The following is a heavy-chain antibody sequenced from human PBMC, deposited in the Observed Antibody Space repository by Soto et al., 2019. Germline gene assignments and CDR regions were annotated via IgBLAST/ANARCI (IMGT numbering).Heavy chain of an antibody. D-gene: IGHD2-2*01. J-gene: IGHJ6*02. CDR3: ARRKVVAPYYYYGMDV. V-gene: IGHV1-8*01. Sequence: GASVKVSCKASGYTFPSYDINWVRQATGQGLEWMGWMNPNSGNTGYAQKFQGRVTMTRNTSISTAYMELSSLRSEDTAVYYCARRKVVAPYYYYGMDVWGQGTTVTVS. CDR1: GYTFPSYD. CDR2: MNPNSGNT.